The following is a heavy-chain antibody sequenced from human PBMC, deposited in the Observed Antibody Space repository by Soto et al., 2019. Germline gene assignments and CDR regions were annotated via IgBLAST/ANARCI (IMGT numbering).Heavy chain of an antibody. D-gene: IGHD3-10*01. CDR3: ASMHTPTYYYGSGSSQADY. Sequence: PGGSLRLSCSASGFTFSSYAMHWVRQAPGKGLEYVSAISSNGGSTYYADSVKGRFTISRDNSKNTLYLQMSSLRAEDTAVYYCASMHTPTYYYGSGSSQADYWGQGTLVTVSS. CDR1: GFTFSSYA. J-gene: IGHJ4*02. CDR2: ISSNGGST. V-gene: IGHV3-64D*06.